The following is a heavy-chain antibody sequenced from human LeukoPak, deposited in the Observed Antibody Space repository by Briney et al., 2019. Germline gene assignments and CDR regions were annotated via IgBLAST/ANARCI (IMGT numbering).Heavy chain of an antibody. J-gene: IGHJ5*02. CDR3: ATGQQMNDH. D-gene: IGHD6-13*01. Sequence: SETLFLTCTVSGGSISSYYWSWIRQPPGKGLEWIGYIYYSGSTNYNPSLKSRVTISVDTSRKQFSLQLSSATAADTAVYYCATGQQMNDHWGQGTLVTVS. CDR1: GGSISSYY. V-gene: IGHV4-59*01. CDR2: IYYSGST.